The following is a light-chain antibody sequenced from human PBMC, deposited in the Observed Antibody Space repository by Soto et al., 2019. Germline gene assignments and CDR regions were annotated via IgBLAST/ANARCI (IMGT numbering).Light chain of an antibody. V-gene: IGKV3-15*01. CDR2: GAS. CDR1: QSVSSK. J-gene: IGKJ1*01. CDR3: QQYNSWLWT. Sequence: EIVMAQSPATLSVSPGEGATLSCRASQSVSSKLASYQQKPGQAPKLFIYGASTTATGIPARFRGSGAGIEFTLIIGSLQSEDSAVYDCQQYNSWLWTCGQVTKLDIK.